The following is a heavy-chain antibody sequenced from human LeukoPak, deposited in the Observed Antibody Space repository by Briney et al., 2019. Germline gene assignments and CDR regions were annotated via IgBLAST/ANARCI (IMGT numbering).Heavy chain of an antibody. D-gene: IGHD3-10*01. J-gene: IGHJ4*02. CDR3: ARMRGRLAFDY. CDR1: GYTFTSYA. Sequence: ASVKVSCTASGYTFTSYAIHWVRQAPGQRLEWMGWINAGNGNTKYSQKFQGRVTIARDTSASTAYMELSSLRSEDTAVYYYARMRGRLAFDYWGQGTLVTVSS. V-gene: IGHV1-3*01. CDR2: INAGNGNT.